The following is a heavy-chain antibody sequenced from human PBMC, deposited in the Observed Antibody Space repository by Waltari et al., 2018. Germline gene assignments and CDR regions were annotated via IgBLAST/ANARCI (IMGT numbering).Heavy chain of an antibody. J-gene: IGHJ4*02. CDR3: AREGGGDYYYDSSGYPRPTDKFDY. D-gene: IGHD3-22*01. CDR2: IYHSGST. Sequence: QVQLQESGPGLVKPSETLSLTCTVSGYSISSGCYWGWIRQPPGKGLEWIGSIYHSGSTYYNPSLKSRVTISVDTSKNQFSLKLSSVTAADTAVYYCAREGGGDYYYDSSGYPRPTDKFDYWGQGTLVTVSS. CDR1: GYSISSGCY. V-gene: IGHV4-38-2*02.